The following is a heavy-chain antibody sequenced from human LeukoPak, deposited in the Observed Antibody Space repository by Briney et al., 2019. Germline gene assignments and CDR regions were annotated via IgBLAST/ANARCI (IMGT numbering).Heavy chain of an antibody. CDR2: IYSGGST. D-gene: IGHD5-24*01. Sequence: PGGSLRLSCAASGFTVSSNYMSWVRQAPGKGLEWVSVIYSGGSTYYADSVKGRFTISRDNSKNTLYLQMNSLRAEDTAVYYCARWPMATIRSRGPPGDYWGQGTLVTVSS. CDR1: GFTVSSNY. J-gene: IGHJ4*02. CDR3: ARWPMATIRSRGPPGDY. V-gene: IGHV3-66*01.